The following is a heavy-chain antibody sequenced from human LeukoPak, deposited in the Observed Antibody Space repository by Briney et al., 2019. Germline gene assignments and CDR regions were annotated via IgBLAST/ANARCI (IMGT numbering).Heavy chain of an antibody. D-gene: IGHD4-17*01. CDR1: GGSSRNYY. J-gene: IGHJ4*02. Sequence: PSETLSLTCTVSGGSSRNYYWSWIRQPPGKGLEWIGYIYYRGSTNYNPSLKRRVTFSVDTSKNQFSLKLNSVTAADTAVYYCARGGDYGDLRYFDYWGQGTLVTVSS. CDR2: IYYRGST. CDR3: ARGGDYGDLRYFDY. V-gene: IGHV4-59*01.